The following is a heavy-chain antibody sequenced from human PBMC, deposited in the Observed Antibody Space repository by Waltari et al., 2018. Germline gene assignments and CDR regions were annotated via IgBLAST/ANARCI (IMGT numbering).Heavy chain of an antibody. CDR1: AYRFTDYY. CDR3: AKVTSGAVAFEY. Sequence: QVQLVQSGAEVKKPGASVKVSCKASAYRFTDYYMHWMRQAPGQGLEWMGWINPNNGGTDYAQNFQGRVTMTRDTSISTAYMELSRLTSDDTAVYYCAKVTSGAVAFEYWGQGTLVTVSS. CDR2: INPNNGGT. V-gene: IGHV1-2*02. J-gene: IGHJ4*02. D-gene: IGHD6-19*01.